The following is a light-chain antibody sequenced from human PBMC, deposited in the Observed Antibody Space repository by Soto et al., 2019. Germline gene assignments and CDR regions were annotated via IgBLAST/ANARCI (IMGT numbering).Light chain of an antibody. CDR1: QSVISQ. CDR2: DTS. CDR3: QQRYSWPRT. Sequence: EIVLTQSPATLSLSPGERATLSCRASQSVISQLSWYQHKPGQAPSLLIYDTSNRAPGIPARFSGSGSGTDFTLTISSLEPEDFAGYYCQQRYSWPRTFGQGTKVEIK. V-gene: IGKV3-11*01. J-gene: IGKJ1*01.